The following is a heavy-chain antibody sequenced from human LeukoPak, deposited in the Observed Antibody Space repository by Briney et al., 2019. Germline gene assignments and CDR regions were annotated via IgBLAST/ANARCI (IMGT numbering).Heavy chain of an antibody. CDR1: GYTFTGYY. CDR2: INPNSGGT. D-gene: IGHD3-22*01. J-gene: IGHJ3*02. CDR3: AREGGVVVTSDSFDI. Sequence: ASVKVSCKASGYTFTGYYMHWVRQAPGQGLEWMGWINPNSGGTNYAQNFQNRVTMTRDTSISTVYMELSRLRSDDTAVYYCAREGGVVVTSDSFDIWGQGTMFTVSS. V-gene: IGHV1-2*02.